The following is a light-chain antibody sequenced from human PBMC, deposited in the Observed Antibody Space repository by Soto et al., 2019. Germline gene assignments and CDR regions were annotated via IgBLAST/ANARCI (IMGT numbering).Light chain of an antibody. CDR3: SSYAVSSTLV. CDR2: EVI. Sequence: QSALTQPASVSGSPGQSITISCTGTSSDVGSYNLVSWYQQHPGTAPKLMIYEVINRPSGVSNRFAGSKSGNTASLTISGLQAEDEAEYYCSSYAVSSTLVFGGGTKLNVL. V-gene: IGLV2-23*02. CDR1: SSDVGSYNL. J-gene: IGLJ2*01.